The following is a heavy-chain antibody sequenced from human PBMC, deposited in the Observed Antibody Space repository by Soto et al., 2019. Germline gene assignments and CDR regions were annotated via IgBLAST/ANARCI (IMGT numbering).Heavy chain of an antibody. J-gene: IGHJ4*02. V-gene: IGHV1-8*01. CDR3: ARERTGTRGGDY. CDR2: MNPNSGNT. Sequence: GASVKVSCKASGYTFTRSGISWVRQAPGQGLEWMGWMNPNSGNTGYAQKFQGRVTMTMNTSISTAYMELSSLRSEDTAVYYCARERTGTRGGDYWGQGTLVTVSS. CDR1: GYTFTRSG. D-gene: IGHD1-1*01.